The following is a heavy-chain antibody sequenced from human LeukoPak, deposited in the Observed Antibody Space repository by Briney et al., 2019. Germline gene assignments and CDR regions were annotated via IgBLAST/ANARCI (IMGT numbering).Heavy chain of an antibody. J-gene: IGHJ3*02. CDR2: ISSSSSYI. V-gene: IGHV3-21*01. CDR3: ARVFGSGSYFDAFDI. Sequence: GGSLRLSCAASGFTFSRYWMHWVRQAPGKGLVWVSSISSSSSYIYYADSVKGRFTISRDNAKNSLYLQMNSLRAEDTAVYYCARVFGSGSYFDAFDIWGQGTMVTVSS. D-gene: IGHD3-10*01. CDR1: GFTFSRYW.